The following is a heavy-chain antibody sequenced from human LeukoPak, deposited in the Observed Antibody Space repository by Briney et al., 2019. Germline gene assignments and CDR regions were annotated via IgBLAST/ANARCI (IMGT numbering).Heavy chain of an antibody. D-gene: IGHD5-12*01. Sequence: GGSLRLSCVASGFTFSGHWMHWVRQVPGKGLMAVSRITPDGNAAAYADSVKGRFTISRDNAKNTLYLEMNSLTAEDTALYHCTRSGYANGYDYWGQGTLVTVSS. CDR1: GFTFSGHW. J-gene: IGHJ4*02. CDR2: ITPDGNAA. V-gene: IGHV3-74*03. CDR3: TRSGYANGYDY.